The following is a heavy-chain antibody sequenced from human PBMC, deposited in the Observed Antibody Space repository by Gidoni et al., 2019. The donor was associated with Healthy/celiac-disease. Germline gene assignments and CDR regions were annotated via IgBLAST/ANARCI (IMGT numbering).Heavy chain of an antibody. J-gene: IGHJ3*02. CDR2: ISYDGSNK. CDR1: VFTFSSYG. CDR3: AKDRAAAGQGAFDI. V-gene: IGHV3-30*18. D-gene: IGHD6-13*01. Sequence: QVQLVASGGGVVQPGRSLGLSSAASVFTFSSYGMHWVRQAPGKGLEWVAVISYDGSNKYYADSVKGRFTISRDNSKNTLYLQMNSLRAEDTAVYYCAKDRAAAGQGAFDIWGQGTMVTVSS.